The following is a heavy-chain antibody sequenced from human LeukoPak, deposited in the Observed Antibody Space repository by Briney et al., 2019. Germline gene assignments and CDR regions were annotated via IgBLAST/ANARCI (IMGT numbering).Heavy chain of an antibody. Sequence: SETLSLTCTVSGYSISSGYYWGWIRQSPGKGLEWIGSIYKSGSAYYNPSLKSRVRISVDTSNNQFSLKLTSVTAADTAVYYCARPGVGAYDAFDIWGQGTMVTVSS. D-gene: IGHD1-26*01. CDR1: GYSISSGYY. CDR2: IYKSGSA. CDR3: ARPGVGAYDAFDI. V-gene: IGHV4-38-2*02. J-gene: IGHJ3*02.